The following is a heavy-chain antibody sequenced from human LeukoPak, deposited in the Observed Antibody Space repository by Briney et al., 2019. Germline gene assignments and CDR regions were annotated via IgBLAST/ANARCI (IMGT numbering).Heavy chain of an antibody. Sequence: SETLSLTCAVSGASISGSGYYWGWIRQPPGKGLEWIGYIHYSGSPYYNPSLKSRVTISVDTSKNQFSLKLSSVTAADTAVYYCARSSEGRYYYDSSGYSYYYYHMDVWGKGTTVTISS. D-gene: IGHD3-22*01. CDR3: ARSSEGRYYYDSSGYSYYYYHMDV. CDR2: IHYSGSP. CDR1: GASISGSGYY. J-gene: IGHJ6*03. V-gene: IGHV4-61*05.